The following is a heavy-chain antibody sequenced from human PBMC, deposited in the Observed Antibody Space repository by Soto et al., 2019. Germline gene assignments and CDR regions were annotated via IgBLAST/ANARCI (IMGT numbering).Heavy chain of an antibody. CDR1: GFTFSSYA. D-gene: IGHD3-10*01. J-gene: IGHJ6*02. Sequence: PGGSLRLSCAASGFTFSSYAMSWVRQAPGKGLEWVSAISGSGGSTYYADSVKGRFTISRDNSKNTLYLQMNSLRAEDTAVYYCAKSLLWFGAPGPYYYYGMDVWGQGTTVTVSS. CDR3: AKSLLWFGAPGPYYYYGMDV. V-gene: IGHV3-23*01. CDR2: ISGSGGST.